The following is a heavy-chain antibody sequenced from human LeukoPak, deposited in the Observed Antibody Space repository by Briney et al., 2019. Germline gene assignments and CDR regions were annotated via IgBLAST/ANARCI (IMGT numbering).Heavy chain of an antibody. Sequence: QPGGSLRLSCAASGFTFSSYGMHWVRQAPGKGLEWVAVIWYDGSNKYYADSVKGRFTISRDNSKNTLYLQMNSLRAEDTAMYYCAGDFGGPINYWGQGTLVTVSS. CDR2: IWYDGSNK. J-gene: IGHJ4*02. CDR3: AGDFGGPINY. D-gene: IGHD3-16*01. CDR1: GFTFSSYG. V-gene: IGHV3-33*01.